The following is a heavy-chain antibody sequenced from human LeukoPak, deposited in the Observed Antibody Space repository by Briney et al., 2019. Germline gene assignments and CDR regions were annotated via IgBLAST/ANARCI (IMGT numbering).Heavy chain of an antibody. V-gene: IGHV3-23*01. CDR3: PKDPNCDILTIFDY. J-gene: IGHJ4*03. D-gene: IGHD3-9*01. CDR2: ICGSGGST. CDR1: GFTFSSYA. Sequence: GGSLRLSCAASGFTFSSYAMSWVRQAPGKGLEWVSAICGSGGSTYYADSVKGRFTISRDNSKNTLYLQMNSLKAEDTAVYYCPKDPNCDILTIFDYWGHGTLVTVSS.